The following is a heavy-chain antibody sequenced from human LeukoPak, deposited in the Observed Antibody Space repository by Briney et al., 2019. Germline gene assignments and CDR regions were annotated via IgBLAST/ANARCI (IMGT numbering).Heavy chain of an antibody. D-gene: IGHD5-18*01. CDR1: GFTFDDYA. Sequence: PGRSLRLSCAASGFTFDDYAMPWVRQAPGKGLEWVSGISWNSGSIGYADSVKGRFTISRDNAKNSLYLQMNSLRAEDTALYYCAKDIGSGYSYGRPGYYYGMDVWGQGTTVTVSS. CDR3: AKDIGSGYSYGRPGYYYGMDV. CDR2: ISWNSGSI. J-gene: IGHJ6*02. V-gene: IGHV3-9*01.